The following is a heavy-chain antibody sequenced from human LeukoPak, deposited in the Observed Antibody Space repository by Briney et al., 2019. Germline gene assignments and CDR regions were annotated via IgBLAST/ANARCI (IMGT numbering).Heavy chain of an antibody. D-gene: IGHD1-14*01. CDR1: GFAVGRNY. J-gene: IGHJ4*02. CDR2: IYSGGAI. V-gene: IGHV3-53*01. Sequence: GGSLRLSCVASGFAVGRNYMSWVRQAPGKGLECVSLIYSGGAIRYADSVKGRFTISRDSSKNTLFLQMNNLTVEDTARYYCARRPGNWGQGILVTVSS. CDR3: ARRPGN.